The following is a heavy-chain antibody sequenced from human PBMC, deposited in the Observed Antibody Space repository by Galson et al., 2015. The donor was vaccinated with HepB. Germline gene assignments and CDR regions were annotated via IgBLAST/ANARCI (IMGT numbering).Heavy chain of an antibody. CDR1: GYTFTGYY. CDR3: ARRVGYCSSTSCLYYFDY. CDR2: INPNSGGT. D-gene: IGHD2-2*01. J-gene: IGHJ4*02. Sequence: SLKVSCKASGYTFTGYYMHWVRQAPGQGREWMGWINPNSGGTNYAQKFQGRVTISADKSISTAYLQWSSLKASDTAMYYCARRVGYCSSTSCLYYFDYWGQGSLVTVSS. V-gene: IGHV1-2*02.